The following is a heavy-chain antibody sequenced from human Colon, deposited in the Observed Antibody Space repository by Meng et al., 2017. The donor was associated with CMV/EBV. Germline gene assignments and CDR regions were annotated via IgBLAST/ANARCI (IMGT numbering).Heavy chain of an antibody. CDR3: ARENWGQYFDS. CDR1: GFKSSGYV. J-gene: IGHJ4*02. CDR2: ISSDGSKK. V-gene: IGHV3-30*04. D-gene: IGHD7-27*01. Sequence: GGSLRLSCAASGFKSSGYVMRWVRQAPGKGLEWVAHISSDGSKKYYAASVKGRITVSRDNSNHTLWLQMNSSRTEDTGVYYSARENWGQYFDSWGQGTLVTVSS.